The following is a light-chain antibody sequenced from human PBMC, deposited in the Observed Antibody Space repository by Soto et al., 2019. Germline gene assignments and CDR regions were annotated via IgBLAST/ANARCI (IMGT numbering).Light chain of an antibody. CDR3: SSYTSSSTLAV. CDR1: SSDVGGYNY. CDR2: DVS. J-gene: IGLJ2*01. V-gene: IGLV2-14*01. Sequence: QSALTQPASESGSPGQSITISCTGTSSDVGGYNYVSWYQQHPGKAPKLMIYDVSNRPSGVSNRFSGSKSGNTASLTISGLQAEDEADYYCSSYTSSSTLAVFGGGTKLTVL.